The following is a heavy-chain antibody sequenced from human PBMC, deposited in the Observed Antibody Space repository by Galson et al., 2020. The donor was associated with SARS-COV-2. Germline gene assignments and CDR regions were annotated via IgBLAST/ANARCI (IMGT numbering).Heavy chain of an antibody. CDR1: GYTFISFG. J-gene: IGHJ5*02. CDR3: ARAPLLHGLGYYYNSYGFDP. V-gene: IGHV1-18*01. CDR2: ISGNNGNT. Sequence: ASVKVSCKASGYTFISFGISWVRQAPGQGLEWMGYISGNNGNTKYEQKFQGRVTMTTDTSTSTAYMELRSLRSDDTAVYYCARAPLLHGLGYYYNSYGFDPWGQGTLVTFSS. D-gene: IGHD3-10*01.